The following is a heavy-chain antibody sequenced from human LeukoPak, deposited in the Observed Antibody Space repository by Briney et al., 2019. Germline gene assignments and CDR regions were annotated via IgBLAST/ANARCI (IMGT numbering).Heavy chain of an antibody. V-gene: IGHV3-13*04. J-gene: IGHJ3*01. CDR3: ARVLVAGTWAFDL. CDR2: IASTGDT. CDR1: GFTFSNYD. D-gene: IGHD6-19*01. Sequence: GGSLRLSCAASGFTFSNYDMHWVRQSSGTGLEWVSAIASTGDTYLSGSVKGRLSISRENAKNSLCLEMNSLRAGDTAMYYCARVLVAGTWAFDLWGQGTMVIVSP.